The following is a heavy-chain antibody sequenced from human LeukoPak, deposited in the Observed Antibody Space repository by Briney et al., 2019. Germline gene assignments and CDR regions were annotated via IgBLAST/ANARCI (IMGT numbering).Heavy chain of an antibody. V-gene: IGHV3-23*01. D-gene: IGHD4-17*01. J-gene: IGHJ6*03. CDR2: ISGSGGST. CDR1: GFTFSSYA. Sequence: PGGSLRLSCAASGFTFSSYAMSGGRQAPGKGLEWVSAISGSGGSTYYADSVKGRSTIPRDNSKNTLYLQMNSLRAEDTAVYYCAKDLKTVTIGRLMDVWGKGTTVTVSS. CDR3: AKDLKTVTIGRLMDV.